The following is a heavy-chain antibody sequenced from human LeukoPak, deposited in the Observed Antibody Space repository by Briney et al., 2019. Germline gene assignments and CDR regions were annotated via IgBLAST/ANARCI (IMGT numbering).Heavy chain of an antibody. Sequence: GGSLRLSCAVSVFTFSIKSMNWVRKAPGKGLEWVSYIYAHGGTTYYADSVKGRFTISRDNAKNSLYLQMNSLRDEDTAVYYCASRDYFGYWGQGTLVTVST. CDR1: VFTFSIKS. CDR2: IYAHGGTT. V-gene: IGHV3-48*02. J-gene: IGHJ4*02. CDR3: ASRDYFGY.